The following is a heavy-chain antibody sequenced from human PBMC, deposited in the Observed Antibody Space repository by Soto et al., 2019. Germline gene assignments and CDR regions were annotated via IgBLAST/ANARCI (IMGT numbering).Heavy chain of an antibody. V-gene: IGHV1-8*01. J-gene: IGHJ5*02. Sequence: QVQLVQSGAEVKKPGASVKVSCKASGYTFTSYDINWVRQATGQGLEWMGWMNPNSGNTGYAQKYQGRVTMTRNTSISTAYMELSRLRSEDTAVYYCAREGGSRRANWFDPWGQGTLVTVSS. D-gene: IGHD6-13*01. CDR2: MNPNSGNT. CDR1: GYTFTSYD. CDR3: AREGGSRRANWFDP.